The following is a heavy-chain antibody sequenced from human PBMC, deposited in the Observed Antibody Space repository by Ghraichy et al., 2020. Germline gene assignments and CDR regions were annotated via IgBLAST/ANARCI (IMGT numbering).Heavy chain of an antibody. CDR3: AKPFTIFGVVSVDV. CDR2: ISGSGGST. CDR1: GFTFSSYA. J-gene: IGHJ6*04. V-gene: IGHV3-23*01. Sequence: GGSLRLSCAASGFTFSSYAMSWVRQAPGKGLEWVSAISGSGGSTYYADSVKGRFTISRDNSKNTLYLQMNSLRAEDTAVYYCAKPFTIFGVVSVDVWGKGTTVTVSS. D-gene: IGHD3-3*01.